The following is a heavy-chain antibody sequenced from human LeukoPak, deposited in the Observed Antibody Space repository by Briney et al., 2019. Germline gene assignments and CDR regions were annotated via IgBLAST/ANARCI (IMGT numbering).Heavy chain of an antibody. CDR1: GGSSNNYYW. Sequence: TLSLTCTVSGGSSNNYYWSWIRQPPGKALEWLAHIYWDDDKRYSPFVKSGLTISKDTSRNQVVLTMTNMDPVDTATYYCVHRRYYDSSGYPKQGRFYFDYWGQGTLVTVSS. D-gene: IGHD3-22*01. V-gene: IGHV2-5*08. CDR2: IYWDDDK. CDR3: VHRRYYDSSGYPKQGRFYFDY. J-gene: IGHJ4*02.